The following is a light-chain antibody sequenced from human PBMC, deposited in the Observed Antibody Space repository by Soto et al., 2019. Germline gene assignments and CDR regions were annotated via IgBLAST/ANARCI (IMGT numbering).Light chain of an antibody. J-gene: IGLJ3*02. CDR3: LLSYSGARL. CDR1: TGAVTSCHY. Sequence: QAVVTQEPSLTVSXXXTVTXXXGSSTGAVTSCHYPYWFQQKPGQAPTTLIYDTTNKHSWTPARFSGSLLGGKAALTLSGAQAEDEAEYFCLLSYSGARLFGGGTKLTVL. V-gene: IGLV7-46*01. CDR2: DTT.